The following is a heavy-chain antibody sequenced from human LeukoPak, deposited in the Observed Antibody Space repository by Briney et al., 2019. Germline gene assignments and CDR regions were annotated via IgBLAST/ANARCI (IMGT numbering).Heavy chain of an antibody. J-gene: IGHJ6*03. CDR1: GFTLSTYA. V-gene: IGHV3-30-3*01. CDR2: ISYAGTNT. D-gene: IGHD6-6*01. Sequence: GGSLRLSCVASGFTLSTYAMTWVRQAPGKGLEWVAVISYAGTNTYYAEAVKGRFTSSRYNSKNTLYLHMNSLRPEDTAVYYCARGSIATIGSSKGYMDVWGKGTTVTVSS. CDR3: ARGSIATIGSSKGYMDV.